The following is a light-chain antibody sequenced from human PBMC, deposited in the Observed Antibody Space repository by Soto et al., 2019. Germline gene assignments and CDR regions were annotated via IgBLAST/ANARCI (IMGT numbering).Light chain of an antibody. Sequence: QSLLTQPASVSGSPGQSITISCTGTSSDVGGYNYVSWYQQHPGKAPRLMMYEVSNRPSGVSNRFSGSKSGNTASLTISGLQAEDDADYYCSSYTTSSTVVFGTGTKLTVL. CDR3: SSYTTSSTVV. CDR1: SSDVGGYNY. J-gene: IGLJ1*01. CDR2: EVS. V-gene: IGLV2-14*01.